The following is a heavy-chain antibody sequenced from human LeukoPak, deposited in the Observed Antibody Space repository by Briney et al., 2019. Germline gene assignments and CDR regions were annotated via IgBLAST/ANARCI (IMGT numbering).Heavy chain of an antibody. J-gene: IGHJ3*02. V-gene: IGHV5-51*01. D-gene: IGHD3-22*01. CDR3: ATRYYYDTLGAFDI. CDR2: IYPGDSDT. Sequence: HGESLKISCRGSGYSFTSYWIAWVRQMPGKGLECMGIIYPGDSDTRYSPSFQGQVTISADKSISTAYLQWRSLKASDTAMYYCATRYYYDTLGAFDIWGQGIMVTVSS. CDR1: GYSFTSYW.